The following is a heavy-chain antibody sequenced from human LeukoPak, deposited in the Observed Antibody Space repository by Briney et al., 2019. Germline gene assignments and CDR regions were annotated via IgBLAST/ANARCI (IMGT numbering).Heavy chain of an antibody. D-gene: IGHD6-19*01. CDR3: AKFPQEAPTEYSSGWYFDY. CDR2: ISSSSSYI. CDR1: GFTFSSYS. Sequence: KPGGSLRLSCAAPGFTFSSYSMNWVRQAPGKGLEWVSSISSSSSYIYYADSVKGRFTISRDNAKNSLYLQMNSLRAEDTAVYYCAKFPQEAPTEYSSGWYFDYWGQGTLVTVSS. J-gene: IGHJ4*02. V-gene: IGHV3-21*01.